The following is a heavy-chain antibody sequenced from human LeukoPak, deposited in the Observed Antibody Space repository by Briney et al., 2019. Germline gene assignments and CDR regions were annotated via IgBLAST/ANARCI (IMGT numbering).Heavy chain of an antibody. CDR1: GGTFSSYA. J-gene: IGHJ4*02. D-gene: IGHD3-16*02. Sequence: SVKVSCKASGGTFSSYAISWVRQAPGQGLEWMGRIIPILGIANYAQKFQGRVTITADKSTSTAYMELSSLRSEDTAVYYCARDAFDYDWGSYRSRWYYFDYWGQGTLVTVSS. CDR2: IIPILGIA. CDR3: ARDAFDYDWGSYRSRWYYFDY. V-gene: IGHV1-69*04.